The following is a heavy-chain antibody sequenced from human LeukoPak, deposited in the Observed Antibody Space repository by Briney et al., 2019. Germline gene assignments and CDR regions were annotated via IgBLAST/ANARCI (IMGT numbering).Heavy chain of an antibody. V-gene: IGHV1-69*13. CDR1: GGTYSSYA. J-gene: IGHJ6*02. D-gene: IGHD3-22*01. CDR3: ARSYDSSGYSTPYCDDGMDV. Sequence: SVTVSCKASGGTYSSYAISWVRPPPGQGLEWVGGIIPIFGTANYAQKFQGRVTSTADESTSTAYMELSSLRSEDTAVYYCARSYDSSGYSTPYCDDGMDVWGQGTTVTVSS. CDR2: IIPIFGTA.